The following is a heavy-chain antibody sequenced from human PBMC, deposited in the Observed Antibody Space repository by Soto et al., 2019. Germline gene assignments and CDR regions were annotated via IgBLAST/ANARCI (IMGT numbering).Heavy chain of an antibody. J-gene: IGHJ4*01. CDR1: GFTLCHYA. D-gene: IGHD4-4*01. CDR2: IKSKATGGTT. CDR3: TRHYTGRADPAKGKTDL. V-gene: IGHV3-49*04. Sequence: LRLSCSPSGFTLCHYAMSWVREAPREGLERIGFIKSKATGGTTQHAASVKGRFAISRADSKSIAYLQMNSLKAEDTAVYYCTRHYTGRADPAKGKTDLWAQGTLVIVSS.